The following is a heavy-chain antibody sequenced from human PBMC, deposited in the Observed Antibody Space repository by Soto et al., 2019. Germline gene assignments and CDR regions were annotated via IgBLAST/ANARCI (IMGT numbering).Heavy chain of an antibody. D-gene: IGHD6-13*01. V-gene: IGHV4-30-4*01. J-gene: IGHJ4*02. CDR3: ARDRSNSPDFFDS. Sequence: QVQLQESGPGLVKPSQTLSLTCSVSGDSINNYEYYWTGIRQPPGEGLEWIGHICSTGSTSYNPSLASRLSISLDTSSKPFSLKVNSVSAADMAVYYWARDRSNSPDFFDSWCQGTLVSASS. CDR2: ICSTGST. CDR1: GDSINNYEYY.